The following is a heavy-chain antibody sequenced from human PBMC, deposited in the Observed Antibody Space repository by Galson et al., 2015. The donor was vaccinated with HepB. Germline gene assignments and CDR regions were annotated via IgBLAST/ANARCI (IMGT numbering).Heavy chain of an antibody. CDR3: ARSGIAAAEIDY. D-gene: IGHD6-13*01. Sequence: ETLSLTCTVSGGSISSSSYYWGWIRQPPGKGLEWIGSIYYSGSTYYNPSLKSRVTISVDTSKNQFSLKLSSVTAADTAVCYCARSGIAAAEIDYWGQGTLVTVSS. J-gene: IGHJ4*02. V-gene: IGHV4-39*01. CDR1: GGSISSSSYY. CDR2: IYYSGST.